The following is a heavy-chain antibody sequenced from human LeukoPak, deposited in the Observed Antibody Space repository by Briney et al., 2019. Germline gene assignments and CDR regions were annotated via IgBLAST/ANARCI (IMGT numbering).Heavy chain of an antibody. CDR2: IYYSGST. CDR1: GGSISSYY. V-gene: IGHV4-59*08. D-gene: IGHD3-3*01. J-gene: IGHJ4*02. Sequence: PSETLSLTCTVSGGSISSYYWSWIRQPPGKGLEWIGYIYYSGSTNYNPSLKSRVTISVDTSKNRFSLKLSSVTAADTALYYCARHAVGGLNFDYWGQGTLVTVSS. CDR3: ARHAVGGLNFDY.